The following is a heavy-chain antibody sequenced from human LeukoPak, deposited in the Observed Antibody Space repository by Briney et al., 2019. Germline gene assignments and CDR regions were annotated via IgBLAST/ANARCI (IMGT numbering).Heavy chain of an antibody. V-gene: IGHV1-45*02. J-gene: IGHJ4*02. CDR1: GYTFTYRY. CDR3: ATQRSGYSYGQQFDY. Sequence: SVTVSCTASGYTFTYRYLHWVRQAPGQALEWMGWITPFNGNTNYAQKFQDRVTITRDRSMSTAYMELSSLRSEDTAMYYCATQRSGYSYGQQFDYWGQGTLVTVSS. D-gene: IGHD5-18*01. CDR2: ITPFNGNT.